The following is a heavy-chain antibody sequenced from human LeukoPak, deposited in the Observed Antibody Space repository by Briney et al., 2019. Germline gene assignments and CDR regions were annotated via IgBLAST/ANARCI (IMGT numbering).Heavy chain of an antibody. D-gene: IGHD5-18*01. Sequence: GGSLRLSCAASGFTFDDYAMRWVRQAPGKGLEWVSGISWSSGTIGYADSVKGRFTISRDNAKNSLYPQMNSLRAEDTALYYCAKALSGYSYGTFDFWGQGTLVTVSS. J-gene: IGHJ4*02. CDR1: GFTFDDYA. CDR2: ISWSSGTI. V-gene: IGHV3-9*01. CDR3: AKALSGYSYGTFDF.